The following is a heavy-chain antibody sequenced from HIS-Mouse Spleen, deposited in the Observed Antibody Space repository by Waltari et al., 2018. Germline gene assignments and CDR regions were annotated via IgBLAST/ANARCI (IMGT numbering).Heavy chain of an antibody. V-gene: IGHV4-34*01. D-gene: IGHD3-10*01. CDR2: INHSGST. J-gene: IGHJ3*02. CDR3: ARGGSGITMVRGVIPSDAFDI. Sequence: QVQLQQWGAGLLKPSETLSLTCAVYGGSFSGYYWSWIRQPPGKGLEWIGEINHSGSTHYNPSLKSRVTISVDTSKNQFSLKLRSVTAAATAVYYCARGGSGITMVRGVIPSDAFDIWGQGTMVTVSS. CDR1: GGSFSGYY.